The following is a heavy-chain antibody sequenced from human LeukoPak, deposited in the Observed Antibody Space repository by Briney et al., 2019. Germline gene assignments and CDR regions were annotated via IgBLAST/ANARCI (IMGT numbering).Heavy chain of an antibody. CDR1: GGTFSSYA. D-gene: IGHD3-22*01. CDR2: IIPIFGTA. CDR3: ARQYDSSGYSCWYFDL. Sequence: SVKVSCKASGGTFSSYAISWVRQAPGQGLEWMGGIIPIFGTANYAQKFQGRVTITADESTSTAYMELSSLRSEDTAVYYCARQYDSSGYSCWYFDLWGRGTLVTVSS. J-gene: IGHJ2*01. V-gene: IGHV1-69*13.